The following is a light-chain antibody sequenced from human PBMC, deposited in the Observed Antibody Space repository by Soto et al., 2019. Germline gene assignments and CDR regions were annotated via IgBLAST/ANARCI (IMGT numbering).Light chain of an antibody. CDR1: NSDIGAYNS. CDR3: SSYTTSSVRV. J-gene: IGLJ2*01. V-gene: IGLV2-14*03. CDR2: DVS. Sequence: QSALTQPASMSGSPGQSITLSCTGTNSDIGAYNSVSWYQQHPGMAPQLMIYDVSYRPSGISSRFSGSKSGNTASLTISGLHAAEEADYYCSSYTTSSVRVFGGGTKLTVL.